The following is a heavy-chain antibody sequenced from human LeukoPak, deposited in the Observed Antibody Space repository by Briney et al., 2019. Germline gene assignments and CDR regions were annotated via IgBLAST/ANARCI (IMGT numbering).Heavy chain of an antibody. J-gene: IGHJ3*02. CDR1: GYTFTSYD. Sequence: ASVKVSCKASGYTFTSYDINWVRQATGQGLEWMGWINTNTGNPTYAQGFTGRFVFSLDTSVSTAYLQISSLKAEDTAVYYCARDLERPMVVAATIGIVDIWGQGTMVTVSS. CDR2: INTNTGNP. D-gene: IGHD2-15*01. CDR3: ARDLERPMVVAATIGIVDI. V-gene: IGHV7-4-1*02.